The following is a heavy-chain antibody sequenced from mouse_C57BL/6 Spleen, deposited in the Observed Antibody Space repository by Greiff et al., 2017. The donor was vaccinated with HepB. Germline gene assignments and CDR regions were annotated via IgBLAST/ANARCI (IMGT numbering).Heavy chain of an antibody. CDR2: INPNNGGT. J-gene: IGHJ1*03. CDR3: ASSMVTTGYFDV. D-gene: IGHD2-2*01. Sequence: VHVKQSGPELVKPGASVKIPCKASGYTFTDYNMDWVKQSHGKSLEWIGDINPNNGGTIYNQKFKGKATLTVDKSSSTAYMELRSLTSEDTAVYYCASSMVTTGYFDVWGTGTTVTVSS. V-gene: IGHV1-18*01. CDR1: GYTFTDYN.